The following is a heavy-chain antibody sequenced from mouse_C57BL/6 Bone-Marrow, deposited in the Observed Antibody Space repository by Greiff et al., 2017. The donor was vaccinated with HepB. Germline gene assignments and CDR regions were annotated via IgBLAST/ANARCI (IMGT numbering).Heavy chain of an antibody. CDR2: IYPRSGNT. Sequence: VKLQQSGAELARPGASVKLSCKASGYTFTSYGISWVKQRTGQGLEWIGEIYPRSGNTYYNEKFKGKATLTADKSSSTAYMELRSLTSEDSAVYFCARYGSSYVWFAYWGQGTLVTVSA. CDR1: GYTFTSYG. CDR3: ARYGSSYVWFAY. V-gene: IGHV1-81*01. J-gene: IGHJ3*01. D-gene: IGHD1-1*01.